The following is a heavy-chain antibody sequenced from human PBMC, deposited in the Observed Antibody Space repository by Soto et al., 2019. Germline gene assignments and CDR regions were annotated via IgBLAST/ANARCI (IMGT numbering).Heavy chain of an antibody. J-gene: IGHJ6*03. CDR1: GFTVSSNY. CDR3: ARAAARLSVPYYYYMDV. V-gene: IGHV3-66*01. D-gene: IGHD6-6*01. CDR2: IYSGGST. Sequence: GGSLRLSCAASGFTVSSNYMSWVRQAPGKGLEWVSVIYSGGSTYYADSVKGRFTISRDNSKNTLYLQMNSLRAEDTAVYYCARAAARLSVPYYYYMDVWGKGTTVTVSS.